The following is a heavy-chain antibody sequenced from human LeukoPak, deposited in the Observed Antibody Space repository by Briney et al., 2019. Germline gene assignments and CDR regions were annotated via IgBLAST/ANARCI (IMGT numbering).Heavy chain of an antibody. Sequence: SVKVSCKASGGTFSGYTISWVRQAPGQGLEWMGRIIPILGIANYAQKFQGRVTITADKSTSTAYMELSSLRSEDTAVYYYAIEGGIAVAGRSYWGQGTLVTVSS. J-gene: IGHJ4*02. CDR3: AIEGGIAVAGRSY. CDR2: IIPILGIA. V-gene: IGHV1-69*02. D-gene: IGHD6-19*01. CDR1: GGTFSGYT.